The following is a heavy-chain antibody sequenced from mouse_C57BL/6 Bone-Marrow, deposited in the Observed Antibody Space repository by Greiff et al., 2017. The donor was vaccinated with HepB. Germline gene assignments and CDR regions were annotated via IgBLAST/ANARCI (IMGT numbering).Heavy chain of an antibody. CDR1: GYTFTSYW. V-gene: IGHV1-52*01. CDR2: IDPSDSET. J-gene: IGHJ3*01. Sequence: QVQLQQPGAELVRPGSSVKLSCKASGYTFTSYWMHWVKQRPIQGLEWIGNIDPSDSETHYNQKFKDKATLTVDKSSSTAYMQLSSLTSEDSAVYYGARGSFYYGSSPFAYWGQGTLVTVSA. CDR3: ARGSFYYGSSPFAY. D-gene: IGHD1-1*01.